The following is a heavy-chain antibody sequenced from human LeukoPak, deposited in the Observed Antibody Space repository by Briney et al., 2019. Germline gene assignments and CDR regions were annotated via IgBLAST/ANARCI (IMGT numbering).Heavy chain of an antibody. V-gene: IGHV3-23*01. CDR2: IFGSGGSP. D-gene: IGHD5-18*01. Sequence: GGSLRLSCEASGFTFGSHAMYWVRQAPGKGLEWVAGIFGSGGSPHYADPVKGRFTIPRDNSRNTVYLQVNSLRAEDTAVYYCGKTTVGYSSGQKPAWPVDYWGQGTLVTVSS. CDR3: GKTTVGYSSGQKPAWPVDY. CDR1: GFTFGSHA. J-gene: IGHJ4*02.